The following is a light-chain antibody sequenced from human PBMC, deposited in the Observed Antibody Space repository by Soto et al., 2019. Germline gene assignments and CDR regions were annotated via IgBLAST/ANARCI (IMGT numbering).Light chain of an antibody. V-gene: IGKV1-39*01. CDR1: QDINSY. CDR3: QQTYPTRALT. J-gene: IGKJ4*01. CDR2: AAS. Sequence: DIPMTQSPSALSASVGDRVTITCRASQDINSYLNWYQKKPGKAPKLLIYAASSLQSGVPSRFSGSESGTDFTLTITSLQPDDSAAYYCQQTYPTRALTFGGGTKLEI.